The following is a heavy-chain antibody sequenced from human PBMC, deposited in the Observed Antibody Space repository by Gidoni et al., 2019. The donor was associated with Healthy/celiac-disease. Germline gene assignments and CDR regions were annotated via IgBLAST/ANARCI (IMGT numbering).Heavy chain of an antibody. Sequence: EVQLVLSGGALVPPGRSLLLPFRASGFLFVDSAMTWFRQAAVKGLEWVGFIRSKADGGTTEYAASVKGRFTISRDDSKSIAYLQMNSLKTEDTAVYYCTRDSRTTVTTFDYWGQGTLVTVSS. CDR2: IRSKADGGTT. J-gene: IGHJ4*02. CDR3: TRDSRTTVTTFDY. V-gene: IGHV3-49*03. CDR1: GFLFVDSA. D-gene: IGHD4-17*01.